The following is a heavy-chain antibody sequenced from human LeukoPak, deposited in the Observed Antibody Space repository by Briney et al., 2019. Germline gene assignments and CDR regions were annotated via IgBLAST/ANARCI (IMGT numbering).Heavy chain of an antibody. J-gene: IGHJ4*02. CDR3: ARAMYYGSGSYYRAKYYFVY. Sequence: PSETLSLTCAVYGGSFSGYYWSWIRQPPGKGLEWIGEINHSGSTNYNPSLKSRVTISVDTSKNQFSLKLSSVTAADTAVYYCARAMYYGSGSYYRAKYYFVYWGQGTLVSVSS. V-gene: IGHV4-34*01. D-gene: IGHD3-10*01. CDR2: INHSGST. CDR1: GGSFSGYY.